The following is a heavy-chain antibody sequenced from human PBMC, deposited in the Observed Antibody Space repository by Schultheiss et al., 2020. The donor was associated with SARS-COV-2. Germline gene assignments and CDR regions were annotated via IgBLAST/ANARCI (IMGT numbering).Heavy chain of an antibody. CDR1: GFTFSSYA. Sequence: GESLKISCAASGFTFSSYAMHWVRQAPGKGLEWVAVISYDGNNKYYADSVKGRFTISRDNSKNTLYLQMNSLRAEDTAVYYCARGESLSGSYGVFDYWGQGTLVTVSS. J-gene: IGHJ4*02. V-gene: IGHV3-30-3*01. CDR2: ISYDGNNK. D-gene: IGHD1-26*01. CDR3: ARGESLSGSYGVFDY.